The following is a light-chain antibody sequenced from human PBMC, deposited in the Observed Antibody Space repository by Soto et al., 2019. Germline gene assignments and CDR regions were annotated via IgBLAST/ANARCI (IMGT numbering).Light chain of an antibody. CDR1: QPVSNY. CDR2: DAS. Sequence: EIVLTQSPATLSLSPGERAAPSCRASQPVSNYLAWYQQKPGQAPRLLIYDASNRATGISARFSGSGSGTDFTLTISSLEPEDFAVYYCQQRSNWPITFGQGTRLEIK. J-gene: IGKJ5*01. CDR3: QQRSNWPIT. V-gene: IGKV3-11*01.